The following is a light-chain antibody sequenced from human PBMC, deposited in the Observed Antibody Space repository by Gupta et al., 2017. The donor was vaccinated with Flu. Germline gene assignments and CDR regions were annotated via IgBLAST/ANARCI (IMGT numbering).Light chain of an antibody. CDR2: RISDGSH. J-gene: IGLJ3*02. CDR1: SGNSSDS. V-gene: IGLV4-69*01. Sequence: QLLLTQSLSPSPSLGPSVQLTCTLSSGNSSDSIAGHQQQPEKGRRYLRIRISDGSHIKGDGIPDRFSGSSSGDERSLTISSLQSEDEADYYCQTWATGTGVFGGGTKLTVL. CDR3: QTWATGTGV.